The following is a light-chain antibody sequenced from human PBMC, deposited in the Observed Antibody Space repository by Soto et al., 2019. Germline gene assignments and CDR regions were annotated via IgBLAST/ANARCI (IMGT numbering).Light chain of an antibody. CDR1: QSVSSY. CDR3: KKRSNWPPGRT. CDR2: DAS. J-gene: IGKJ1*01. Sequence: EIVLTQSPATLSLSPGERATLSCRASQSVSSYLAWYQQKPGQAPRLLIYDASNRATGIPARFSGSGSGTDFTLTISSLEPEDFAVYYCKKRSNWPPGRTFGQGTKVEIK. V-gene: IGKV3-11*01.